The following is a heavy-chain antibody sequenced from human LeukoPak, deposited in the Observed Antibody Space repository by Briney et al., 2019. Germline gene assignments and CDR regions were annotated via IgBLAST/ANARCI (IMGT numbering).Heavy chain of an antibody. V-gene: IGHV4-4*07. CDR1: GASISSYY. D-gene: IGHD6-6*01. Sequence: PWELLPFTCTVFGASISSYYSSWLRHPAGKGLEWIGRIYTSGSTNYTPPVKSRVTMSVDTCKNQFPLKLLSVTAADTAVYYCARDSSYYWGQGTLVTVSS. CDR3: ARDSSYY. J-gene: IGHJ4*02. CDR2: IYTSGST.